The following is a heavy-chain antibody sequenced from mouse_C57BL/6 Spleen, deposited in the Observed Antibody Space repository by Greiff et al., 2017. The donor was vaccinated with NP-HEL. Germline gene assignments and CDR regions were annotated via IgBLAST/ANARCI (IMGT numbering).Heavy chain of an antibody. V-gene: IGHV1-26*01. D-gene: IGHD1-1*01. Sequence: EVQLQQSGPELVKPGASVKISCKASGYTFTDYYMNWVKQSHGKSLEWIGDINPNNGGTSYNQKFKGKATLTVDKSSSTAYMELRSLTSEDSAVYYCAGTTVVAHWYFDVWGTGTTVTVSS. CDR3: AGTTVVAHWYFDV. CDR2: INPNNGGT. J-gene: IGHJ1*03. CDR1: GYTFTDYY.